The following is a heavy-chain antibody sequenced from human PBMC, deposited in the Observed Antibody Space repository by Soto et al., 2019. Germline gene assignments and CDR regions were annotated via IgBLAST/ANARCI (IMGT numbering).Heavy chain of an antibody. D-gene: IGHD3-22*01. CDR3: ARVGPWFPYYYDSSPYAFGNWFHL. V-gene: IGHV4-38-2*01. Sequence: PSETLYHTCAVTGYSISSDYYWGWLRQPPEKGLDWIGSIYHGGRTYYNPSLNSRVTLSIHTTNNHASLILNSVTAADTAVYYCARVGPWFPYYYDSSPYAFGNWFHLCGEGTLITGSS. CDR2: IYHGGRT. J-gene: IGHJ5*02. CDR1: GYSISSDYY.